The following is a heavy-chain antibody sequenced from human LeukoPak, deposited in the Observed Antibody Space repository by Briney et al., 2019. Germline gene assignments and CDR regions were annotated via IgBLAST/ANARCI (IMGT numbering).Heavy chain of an antibody. CDR1: GYSFTSYR. CDR3: ASLTMVRGVITDFDY. D-gene: IGHD3-10*01. Sequence: GESLKISCKGSGYSFTSYRIGWVRQMPGKGLEWMGIIYPGDSDTRYSPSFQGQVTISADKSISTAYLQWSSLKASDTAMYYCASLTMVRGVITDFDYWGQGTLVTVSS. CDR2: IYPGDSDT. J-gene: IGHJ4*02. V-gene: IGHV5-51*01.